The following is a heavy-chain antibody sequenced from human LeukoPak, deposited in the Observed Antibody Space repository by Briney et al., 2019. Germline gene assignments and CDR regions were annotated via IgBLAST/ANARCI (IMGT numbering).Heavy chain of an antibody. CDR2: IKQDGSEK. CDR1: GFTFSSYW. Sequence: GGSLRLSCAASGFTFSSYWMSWVRQAPGKGLEWVANIKQDGSEKYYVDSVKGRFTISRDNAKNSLYLQMNSLRAEDTAVYYCAGPAHMGLRYFDWLSYPEDCWGQGTLVTVSS. V-gene: IGHV3-7*01. D-gene: IGHD3-9*01. CDR3: AGPAHMGLRYFDWLSYPEDC. J-gene: IGHJ4*02.